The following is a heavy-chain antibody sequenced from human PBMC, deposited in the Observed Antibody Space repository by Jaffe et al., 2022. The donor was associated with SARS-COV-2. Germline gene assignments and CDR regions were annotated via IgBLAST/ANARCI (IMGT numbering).Heavy chain of an antibody. CDR2: ISYDGSNK. D-gene: IGHD1-7*01. V-gene: IGHV3-30*18. CDR1: GFTFSSYG. J-gene: IGHJ3*02. Sequence: QVQLVESGGGVVQPGRSLRLSCAASGFTFSSYGMHWVRQAPGKGLEWVAVISYDGSNKYYADSVKGRFTISRDNSKNTLYLQMNSLRAEDTAVYYCAKEELELGYAFDIWGQGTMVTVSS. CDR3: AKEELELGYAFDI.